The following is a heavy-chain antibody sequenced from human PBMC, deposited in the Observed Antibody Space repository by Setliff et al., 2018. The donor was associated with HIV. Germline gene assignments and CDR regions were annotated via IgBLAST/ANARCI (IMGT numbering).Heavy chain of an antibody. CDR2: INPNSGGT. J-gene: IGHJ6*03. Sequence: ASVKVSCKASGYTFTGYYMHWVRQAPGQGLEWMGWINPNSGGTNYAQKFQGWVTMTRDTSINTAYMDLSRLTSDDTAVYYCARDKEPWEGYYKYYSMDVWGKGTKVTVSS. CDR3: ARDKEPWEGYYKYYSMDV. CDR1: GYTFTGYY. D-gene: IGHD1-26*01. V-gene: IGHV1-2*04.